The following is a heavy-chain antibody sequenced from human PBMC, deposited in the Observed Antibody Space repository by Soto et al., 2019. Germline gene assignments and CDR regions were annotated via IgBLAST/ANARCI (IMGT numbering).Heavy chain of an antibody. V-gene: IGHV3-9*01. Sequence: ESGGGLVQPGRSLRLSCAASGFTFHNYAMHWVRQAPGKGLEWVSVISWKSDTIAYADSVKGRFTISRDNAENSLYLHMNSLRTEDTALYYCVKDTIGTAGGGGAFYIWGQGTMVTVSS. CDR2: ISWKSDTI. CDR3: VKDTIGTAGGGGAFYI. J-gene: IGHJ3*02. D-gene: IGHD3-16*01. CDR1: GFTFHNYA.